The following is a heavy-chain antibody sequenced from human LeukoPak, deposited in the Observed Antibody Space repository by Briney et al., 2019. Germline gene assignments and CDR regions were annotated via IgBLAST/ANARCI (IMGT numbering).Heavy chain of an antibody. J-gene: IGHJ4*02. D-gene: IGHD3-10*01. V-gene: IGHV3-11*04. CDR3: ARGTYSNSGSFAV. CDR2: ISSSGTVV. Sequence: GGSLRLSCAASGLTFSDVYLSWIRQAPGKGLEWLSYISSSGTVVHYADSVKGRFTISRDNAENSLYLEMNSLTTEDTAVYFCARGTYSNSGSFAVWGQGALVTVSS. CDR1: GLTFSDVY.